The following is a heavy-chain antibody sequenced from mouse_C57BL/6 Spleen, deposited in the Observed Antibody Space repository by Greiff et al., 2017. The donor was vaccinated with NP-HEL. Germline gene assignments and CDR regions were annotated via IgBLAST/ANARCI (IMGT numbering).Heavy chain of an antibody. CDR1: GYTFTSYW. D-gene: IGHD1-1*01. J-gene: IGHJ4*01. CDR2: IHPNSGST. V-gene: IGHV1-64*01. Sequence: QVQLQQPGAELVKPGASVKLSCKASGYTFTSYWMHWVKQRPGQGLEWIGMIHPNSGSTNYNEKFKSKATLTVDKSSSTSYMQLISLTSEASAVYYCAKSTVVAPYYAMDYWGQGTSVTVSS. CDR3: AKSTVVAPYYAMDY.